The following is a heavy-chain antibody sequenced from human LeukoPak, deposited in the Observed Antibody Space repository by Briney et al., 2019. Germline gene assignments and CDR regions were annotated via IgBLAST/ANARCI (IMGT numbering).Heavy chain of an antibody. CDR1: GFTFSSYN. Sequence: GGSLRLSCAASGFTFSSYNMNWVRQAPGKGLEWVSSISSSSSYIYYADSVKGRFTISRGNAKNSLYLRMNSLRAEDTAVYYCARERDDFWSGYYLWGQGTLVTVSS. D-gene: IGHD3-3*01. V-gene: IGHV3-21*01. CDR2: ISSSSSYI. CDR3: ARERDDFWSGYYL. J-gene: IGHJ4*02.